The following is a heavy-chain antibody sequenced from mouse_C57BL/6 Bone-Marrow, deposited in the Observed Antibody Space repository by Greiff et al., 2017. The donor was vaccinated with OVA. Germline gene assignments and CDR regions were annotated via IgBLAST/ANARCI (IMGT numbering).Heavy chain of an antibody. CDR3: ARNQFYYDYDWFAY. CDR1: GFSLTSYG. J-gene: IGHJ3*01. D-gene: IGHD2-4*01. CDR2: IWSGGST. Sequence: QVQLQQSGPGLVQPSQSLSITCTVSGFSLTSYGVHWVRQSPGKGLEWLGVIWSGGSTDYNAAFISRLSISKDNSKSQVFFKMNSLQADDTAIYYCARNQFYYDYDWFAYWGQGTLVTVSA. V-gene: IGHV2-2*01.